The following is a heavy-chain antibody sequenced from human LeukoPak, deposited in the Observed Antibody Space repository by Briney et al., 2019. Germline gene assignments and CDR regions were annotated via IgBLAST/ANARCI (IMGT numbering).Heavy chain of an antibody. Sequence: GGSLRLSCAASGFSFSDYYMFWIRQAPGKGLEWVSYISSSGSTKYYADSVKGRFTISRDNAKNSLYLQMNSLRADDTAVYYCAREVGPINVWGQGTMVTVSS. D-gene: IGHD1-26*01. CDR3: AREVGPINV. J-gene: IGHJ3*01. CDR1: GFSFSDYY. V-gene: IGHV3-11*04. CDR2: ISSSGSTK.